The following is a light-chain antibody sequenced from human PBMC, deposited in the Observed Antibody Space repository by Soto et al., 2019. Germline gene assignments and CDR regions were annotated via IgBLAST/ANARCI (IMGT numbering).Light chain of an antibody. CDR3: QQYYSNPRT. CDR1: QGISSY. J-gene: IGKJ1*01. Sequence: AIRMTQSPSSFSASTGDRVTITCRASQGISSYLAWYQQKPGQAPKLLIYAASTLQSGVPSRFSGSGSGTEFTLTISCLQSEDFATYYCQQYYSNPRTFGQGTKVEIK. CDR2: AAS. V-gene: IGKV1-8*01.